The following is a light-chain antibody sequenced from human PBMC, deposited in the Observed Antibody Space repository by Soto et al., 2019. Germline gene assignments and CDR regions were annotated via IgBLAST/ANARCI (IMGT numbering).Light chain of an antibody. CDR2: DAS. Sequence: IEMTQSPATLSASLGDRVTITCRASQNINRWLAWYQQKPGKAPSLLIYDASTLESGVPSRFRGSGSGTEFTLTISSLQPEDFATYYCQQFHSFSRTFGQGTKVDIK. J-gene: IGKJ1*01. CDR1: QNINRW. V-gene: IGKV1-5*01. CDR3: QQFHSFSRT.